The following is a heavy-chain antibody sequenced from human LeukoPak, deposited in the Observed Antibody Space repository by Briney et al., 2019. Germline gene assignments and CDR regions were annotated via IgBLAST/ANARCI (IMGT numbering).Heavy chain of an antibody. CDR2: IYYSGST. V-gene: IGHV4-59*01. Sequence: SETLSLTCTVSGGSISSYYWSWIRQPPGKGLEWIGYIYYSGSTNYNPSPKSRVTISVDTSKNQFSLKLSSVTAADTAVYYCARDYDSSGYNDYWGQGTLVTVSS. D-gene: IGHD3-22*01. CDR1: GGSISSYY. CDR3: ARDYDSSGYNDY. J-gene: IGHJ4*02.